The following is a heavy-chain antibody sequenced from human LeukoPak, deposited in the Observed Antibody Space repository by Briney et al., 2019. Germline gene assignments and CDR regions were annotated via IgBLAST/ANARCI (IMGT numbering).Heavy chain of an antibody. D-gene: IGHD6-13*01. J-gene: IGHJ6*03. CDR3: ARLAAAHGINYYYYYYMDV. Sequence: SETLSLTCAVSGYSISSGYYWGWIRQPPGKGLEWIGSIYHSGSAYYNPSLKSRVTISVDTSKNQFSLKLSSVTAADTAVYYCARLAAAHGINYYYYYYMDVWGKGTTVTVSS. CDR1: GYSISSGYY. V-gene: IGHV4-38-2*01. CDR2: IYHSGSA.